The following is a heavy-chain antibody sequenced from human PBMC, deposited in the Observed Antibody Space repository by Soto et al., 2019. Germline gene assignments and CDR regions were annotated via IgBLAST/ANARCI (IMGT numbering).Heavy chain of an antibody. Sequence: ASVKVSCKASGYTFTSYAMHWVRQAPGQRLEWMGWINAGNGNTKYSQKFQGRLTITRDTSASTAYMELSSLRSEDTAVYYCARILMDYDILTGYYRAYYFDSWGQETLVTVS. D-gene: IGHD3-9*01. CDR3: ARILMDYDILTGYYRAYYFDS. J-gene: IGHJ4*01. CDR2: INAGNGNT. CDR1: GYTFTSYA. V-gene: IGHV1-3*01.